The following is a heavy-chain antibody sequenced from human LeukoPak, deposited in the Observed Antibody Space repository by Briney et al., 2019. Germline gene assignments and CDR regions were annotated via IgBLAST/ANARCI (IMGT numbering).Heavy chain of an antibody. CDR1: GFTFSSYA. J-gene: IGHJ4*02. CDR2: ISYDGSNK. Sequence: GRSLRLSCAASGFTFSSYAMHWVRQAPGKGLEWVAVISYDGSNKYYADSVKGRFTISRDNAKNSLYLQMNSLRAEDTAVYYCAREYGYGSDYWGQGTLVTVSS. D-gene: IGHD5-18*01. CDR3: AREYGYGSDY. V-gene: IGHV3-30-3*01.